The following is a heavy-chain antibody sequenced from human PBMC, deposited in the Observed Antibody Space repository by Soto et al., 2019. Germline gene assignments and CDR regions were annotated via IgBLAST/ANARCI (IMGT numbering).Heavy chain of an antibody. V-gene: IGHV1-3*01. Sequence: GASVKVSCKASGYTFTSYAMHWVRQAPGQRLEWMGWINAGNGNTKYSQKFQGRVTITRDTSASTAYMELSSLRSEDTAVYYCATSYYDILTGYKYNWFDPWGQGTLVTVSS. J-gene: IGHJ5*02. D-gene: IGHD3-9*01. CDR3: ATSYYDILTGYKYNWFDP. CDR2: INAGNGNT. CDR1: GYTFTSYA.